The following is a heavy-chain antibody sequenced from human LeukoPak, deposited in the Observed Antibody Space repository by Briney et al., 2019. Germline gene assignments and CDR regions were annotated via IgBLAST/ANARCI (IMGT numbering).Heavy chain of an antibody. J-gene: IGHJ4*02. CDR1: GFTISSYW. CDR3: ARNIRTAGQYDY. Sequence: GGSLRLSCAASGFTISSYWMSWVRQAPGKGLEWVANIQEDGSEKYYVDSVEGRFTISRDNAKKSLYLQMNSLRVEDTALYYCARNIRTAGQYDYWGQGTQVIVSS. D-gene: IGHD6-13*01. V-gene: IGHV3-7*01. CDR2: IQEDGSEK.